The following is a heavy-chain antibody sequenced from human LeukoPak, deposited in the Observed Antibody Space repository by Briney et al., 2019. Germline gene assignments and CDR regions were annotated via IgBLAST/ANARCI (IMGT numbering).Heavy chain of an antibody. D-gene: IGHD2-15*01. Sequence: TGGSPRLSCAASGFSSSNFTMNWVRQAPGEGLEWVSSISSSSTYIYYADSVKGRFTISRDNAKNSLFLQMNSLRAEDTAVYYCARVGSVVVVAYAFDIWGQGTMVTVSS. CDR3: ARVGSVVVVAYAFDI. J-gene: IGHJ3*02. CDR2: ISSSSTYI. CDR1: GFSSSNFT. V-gene: IGHV3-21*01.